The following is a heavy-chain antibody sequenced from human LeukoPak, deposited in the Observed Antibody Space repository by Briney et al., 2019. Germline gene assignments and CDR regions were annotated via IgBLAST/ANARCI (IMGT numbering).Heavy chain of an antibody. D-gene: IGHD3-10*01. CDR3: AAYRSGTHYNSYYFDD. CDR1: GDSIRRNY. Sequence: PSETLSLTCGISGDSIRRNYWSWIRQPPGKGLEWIGYIHYSGNTNYSPSLKSRVSISVDTSKNQFSLKLTSVTAADTAVYYCAAYRSGTHYNSYYFDDWGQGTLVIVSS. CDR2: IHYSGNT. V-gene: IGHV4-59*08. J-gene: IGHJ4*02.